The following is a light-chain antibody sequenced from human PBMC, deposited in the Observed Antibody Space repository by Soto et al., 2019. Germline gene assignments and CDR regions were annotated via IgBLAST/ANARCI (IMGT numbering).Light chain of an antibody. CDR1: QSVTSNY. CDR3: QQNVSPPIT. Sequence: EIVLTQSPGTLSLSPEERATLFCRASQSVTSNYLAWYQQKPGQSPRLLIYGASSRATGIPDRFSGSGSGTDFTLTISRLEAEDFAVYYCQQNVSPPITFGQGTRLEIK. V-gene: IGKV3-20*01. J-gene: IGKJ5*01. CDR2: GAS.